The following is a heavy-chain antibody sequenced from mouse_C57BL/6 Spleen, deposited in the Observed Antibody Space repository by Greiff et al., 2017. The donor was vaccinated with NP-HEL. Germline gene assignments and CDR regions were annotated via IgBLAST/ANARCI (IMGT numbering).Heavy chain of an antibody. J-gene: IGHJ2*01. Sequence: VKLMESGPGLVAPSQSLSITCTVSGFSLTSYAISWVRQPPGKGLEWLGVIWTGGGTNYTSALKSRLSISKDNSKSQVFLKMNSLQTDDTARYYCARKRTGLTGGYYFDYWGQGTTLTVSS. CDR3: ARKRTGLTGGYYFDY. CDR1: GFSLTSYA. V-gene: IGHV2-9-1*01. D-gene: IGHD4-1*01. CDR2: IWTGGGT.